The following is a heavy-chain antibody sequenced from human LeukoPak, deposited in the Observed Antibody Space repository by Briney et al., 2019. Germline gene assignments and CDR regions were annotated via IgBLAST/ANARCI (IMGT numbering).Heavy chain of an antibody. CDR3: AREVWGPEY. D-gene: IGHD1-14*01. J-gene: IGHJ4*02. Sequence: GGSLRLSCAASGFTFTKYWMTWVRQAPGKGLEWVGNIKQDGSDKNYMDSVKGRFTISRDNTKNSVYLQMSILRAEDTAVYYCAREVWGPEYWGQGTLVTVSS. CDR1: GFTFTKYW. V-gene: IGHV3-7*01. CDR2: IKQDGSDK.